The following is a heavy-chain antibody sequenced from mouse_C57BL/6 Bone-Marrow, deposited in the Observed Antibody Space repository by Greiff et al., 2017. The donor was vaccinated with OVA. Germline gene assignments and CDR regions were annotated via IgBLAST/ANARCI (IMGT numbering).Heavy chain of an antibody. Sequence: EVKLQESGPGLVKPSQSLSLTCSVTGYSITSGYYWNWIRQFPGNKLEWMGYISYDGSNNYNPSLKNRISITRDTSKNQFFLKLNSVTTEDTATYYCARANPPEYFDVWGTGTTVTVSS. V-gene: IGHV3-6*01. CDR1: GYSITSGYY. CDR3: ARANPPEYFDV. J-gene: IGHJ1*03. CDR2: ISYDGSN.